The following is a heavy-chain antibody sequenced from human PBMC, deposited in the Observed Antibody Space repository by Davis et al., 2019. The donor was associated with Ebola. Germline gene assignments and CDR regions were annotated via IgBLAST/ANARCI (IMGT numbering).Heavy chain of an antibody. J-gene: IGHJ4*02. D-gene: IGHD3-9*01. CDR1: GYSFTSYW. CDR3: ARQNGPPTARDYDILTGPGY. V-gene: IGHV5-51*01. CDR2: IYPGDSDT. Sequence: GESLKISCKGSGYSFTSYWIGWVRQMPGKGLEWMGIIYPGDSDTRYSPSFQGQVTISADKSISTAYLQWSSLKASDTAMYYCARQNGPPTARDYDILTGPGYWGQGTLVTVSS.